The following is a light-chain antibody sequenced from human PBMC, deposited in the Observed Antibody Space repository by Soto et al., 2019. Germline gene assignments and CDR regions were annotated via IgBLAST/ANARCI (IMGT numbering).Light chain of an antibody. Sequence: EIVLTQSPCTLSLSPGERATLSCRASQSVSSSYLAWYQHKPGRAPRLLIDGASSRATGIPDRFSGSGSGTDFTLTISRLEPEDLAVYYCQQYGSLVTFGQGTKVDIK. CDR1: QSVSSSY. CDR2: GAS. V-gene: IGKV3-20*01. CDR3: QQYGSLVT. J-gene: IGKJ1*01.